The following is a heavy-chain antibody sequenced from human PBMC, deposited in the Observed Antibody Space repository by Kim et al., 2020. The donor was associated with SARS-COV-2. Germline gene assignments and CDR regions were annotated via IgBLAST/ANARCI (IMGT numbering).Heavy chain of an antibody. V-gene: IGHV3-74*01. Sequence: GGSLRLSCAASGFTLRSYWINWVRQAPGKGLVWVSRIGGDGISTHYADSVKGRFTVSRDNDDNTVYLHMNSLRADDTAVYYCARGMFKTGFDVWGQGTTVTVSS. J-gene: IGHJ6*02. CDR1: GFTLRSYW. D-gene: IGHD3-10*02. CDR3: ARGMFKTGFDV. CDR2: IGGDGIST.